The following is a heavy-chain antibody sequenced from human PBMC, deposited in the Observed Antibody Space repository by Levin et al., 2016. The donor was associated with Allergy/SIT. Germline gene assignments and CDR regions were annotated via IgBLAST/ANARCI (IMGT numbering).Heavy chain of an antibody. J-gene: IGHJ4*02. Sequence: ASVKVSCKASGYTFTSYGISWVRQAPGQGLEWMGWISAYNGNTNYAQKLQGRVTMTTDTSTSTAYMELRSLRSDDTAVYYCARQYYDFWSGYNDYWGQGTLVTVSS. D-gene: IGHD3-3*01. V-gene: IGHV1-18*01. CDR1: GYTFTSYG. CDR3: ARQYYDFWSGYNDY. CDR2: ISAYNGNT.